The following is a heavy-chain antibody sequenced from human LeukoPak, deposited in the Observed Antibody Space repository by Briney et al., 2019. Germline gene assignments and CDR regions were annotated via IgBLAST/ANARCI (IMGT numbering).Heavy chain of an antibody. CDR2: INTNTGNP. J-gene: IGHJ3*02. CDR3: ARYSSGRHDAFDI. CDR1: GYTLTELS. V-gene: IGHV7-4-1*02. D-gene: IGHD6-19*01. Sequence: ASVKVSRKVSGYTLTELSMHWVRQAPGQGLEWMGWINTNTGNPTYAQGFTGRFVFSLDTSVSTAYLQISSLKAEDTAVYYCARYSSGRHDAFDIWGQGTMVTVSS.